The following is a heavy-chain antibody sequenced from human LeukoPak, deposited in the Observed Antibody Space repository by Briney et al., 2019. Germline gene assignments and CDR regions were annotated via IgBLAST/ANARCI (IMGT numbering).Heavy chain of an antibody. J-gene: IGHJ4*02. D-gene: IGHD5-18*01. CDR3: ARGDGYDY. V-gene: IGHV3-30*04. Sequence: GGSLRLSCVASGLAFSSYSMHWVRQAPGKGLEWVGVISYDGSDEYYTDSVKGRFTISRDNSKNTVYLQMNSLRADDTAVYYCARGDGYDYWGQGTLVTVSS. CDR2: ISYDGSDE. CDR1: GLAFSSYS.